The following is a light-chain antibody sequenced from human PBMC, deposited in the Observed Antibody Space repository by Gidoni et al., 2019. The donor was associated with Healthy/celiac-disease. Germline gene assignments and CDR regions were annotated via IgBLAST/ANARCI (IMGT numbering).Light chain of an antibody. CDR2: KVS. V-gene: IGKV2-30*01. Sequence: EVLMSRSPLSLRVTLGQPASISCTSSQSLVYSDGNTYLYWFQKRPGQSPRRLIYKVSNRDSVVPDSFGGSGSGTDFPLKISRVEAEDVGVYYCMQGTHWPPWTFGQGTKVEIK. CDR3: MQGTHWPPWT. CDR1: QSLVYSDGNTY. J-gene: IGKJ1*01.